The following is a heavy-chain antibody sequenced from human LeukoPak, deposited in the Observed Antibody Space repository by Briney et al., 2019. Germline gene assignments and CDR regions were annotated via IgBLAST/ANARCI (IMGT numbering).Heavy chain of an antibody. Sequence: SQTLSLTCAISGDSVSSNSAAWNWIRQSPSRGLEWLGRTYYRSKWYTDYAVSVKSRLTIYPDTSKNQFSLQLNSVTPEDTAVYYCVRAAPIAVPATPISPYYFDYWGQGTLVTVSS. J-gene: IGHJ4*02. CDR2: TYYRSKWYT. D-gene: IGHD6-19*01. CDR3: VRAAPIAVPATPISPYYFDY. V-gene: IGHV6-1*01. CDR1: GDSVSSNSAA.